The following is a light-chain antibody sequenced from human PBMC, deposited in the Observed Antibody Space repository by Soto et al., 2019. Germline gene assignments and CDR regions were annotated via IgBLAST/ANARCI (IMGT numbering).Light chain of an antibody. CDR3: GSYSSSNTLGV. J-gene: IGLJ2*01. CDR1: SSDVGGYKY. CDR2: EVS. Sequence: SALTQPASVSGSPGQSITISCSGTSSDVGGYKYVSWYQQHPGKAPKLMIYEVSNRPSGVSNRFSGSKSGNTASLTISGLQAEDEADYYCGSYSSSNTLGVFGGGTKLTVL. V-gene: IGLV2-14*01.